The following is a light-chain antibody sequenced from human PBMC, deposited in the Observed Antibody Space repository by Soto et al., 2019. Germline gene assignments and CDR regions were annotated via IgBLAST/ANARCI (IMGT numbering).Light chain of an antibody. CDR2: DAS. J-gene: IGKJ1*01. Sequence: EIVMKQSPATLSVSPGERAALSCRAIQSVSSSLAWYQQKPGQAPRLLIYDASNRATGIPARFSGSGSGTDFTLTISSLEPEDFAVYYCQQRSNWPPAWTFGQGTKVDIK. V-gene: IGKV3-11*01. CDR1: QSVSSS. CDR3: QQRSNWPPAWT.